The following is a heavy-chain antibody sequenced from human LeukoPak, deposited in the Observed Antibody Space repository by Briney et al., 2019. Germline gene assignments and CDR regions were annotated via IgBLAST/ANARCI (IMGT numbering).Heavy chain of an antibody. V-gene: IGHV3-48*01. CDR2: ISSSSSTI. D-gene: IGHD2-8*01. J-gene: IGHJ6*03. Sequence: QPGGSLRLSCAASGFTFSSYSMNWVRQAPGKGLEWVSYISSSSSTIYYADSVKGRFTISRDNAKNSLYLQMNSLRAEDTAVYCCARDYCTNGVCYHYYYYMDVWGKGTTVTVSS. CDR3: ARDYCTNGVCYHYYYYMDV. CDR1: GFTFSSYS.